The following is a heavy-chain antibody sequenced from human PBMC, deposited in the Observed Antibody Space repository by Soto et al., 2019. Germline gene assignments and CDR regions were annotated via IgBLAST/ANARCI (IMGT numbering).Heavy chain of an antibody. J-gene: IGHJ4*02. D-gene: IGHD3-22*01. Sequence: QVQLQESGPGLCQPPQPLSLTCTLSGGSIGRVPYSGGGFPLPPGGGLGWIGYIFDSGTTYYNPSLKSRATISVDTSKNQFSLKLSSVTAADTAVYYCARDYSGYSLFDSWGQGILVTVSS. CDR2: IFDSGTT. CDR1: GGSIGRVPYS. V-gene: IGHV4-31*03. CDR3: ARDYSGYSLFDS.